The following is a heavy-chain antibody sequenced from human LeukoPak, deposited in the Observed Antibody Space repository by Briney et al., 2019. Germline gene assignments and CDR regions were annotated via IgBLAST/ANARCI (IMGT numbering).Heavy chain of an antibody. D-gene: IGHD3-10*01. V-gene: IGHV3-64*01. J-gene: IGHJ4*02. CDR2: ISPEGTTT. CDR3: AKGSYSGDSSPTGDDY. CDR1: GFIFSGYS. Sequence: LPGGSLRLSCEASGFIFSGYSMHWVRQAPGKGLEYVSVISPEGTTTYYTNSVKGRFTISRDNSKNTLWLHMTSLRAEDTAIYYCAKGSYSGDSSPTGDDYWGQGTLVTVSS.